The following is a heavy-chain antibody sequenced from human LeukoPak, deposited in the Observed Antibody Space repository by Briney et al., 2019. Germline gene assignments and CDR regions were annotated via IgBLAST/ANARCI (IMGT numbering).Heavy chain of an antibody. V-gene: IGHV4-61*01. CDR3: ARGVVGATRWFDP. Sequence: SETLSLTCTVSGGSVSSGSYYWSWIRQPPGKGLEWIGYILYSGSTNYNPSLKSRVTISVDTSKNQFSLKLSSVTAADTAVYYCARGVVGATRWFDPWGQGTLVTVSS. CDR1: GGSVSSGSYY. D-gene: IGHD1-26*01. J-gene: IGHJ5*02. CDR2: ILYSGST.